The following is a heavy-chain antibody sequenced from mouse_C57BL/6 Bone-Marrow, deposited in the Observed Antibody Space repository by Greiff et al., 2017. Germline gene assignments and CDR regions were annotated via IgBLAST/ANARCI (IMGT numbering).Heavy chain of an antibody. J-gene: IGHJ1*03. Sequence: EVKLVESGGGLVQSGRSLRLSCATSGFTFSDFYMEWVRQAPGKGLEWIAASRNTANDYTTEYSASVKGRFIVSRDTSPSILYLQMNALRAEDTAIYYCARDAGITTVVDGYFDVWGTGTTVTVSS. CDR1: GFTFSDFY. CDR2: SRNTANDYTT. V-gene: IGHV7-1*01. D-gene: IGHD1-1*01. CDR3: ARDAGITTVVDGYFDV.